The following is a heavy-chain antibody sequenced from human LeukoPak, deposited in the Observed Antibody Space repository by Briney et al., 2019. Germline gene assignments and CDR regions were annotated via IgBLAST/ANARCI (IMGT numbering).Heavy chain of an antibody. CDR3: AKDRGEFDY. V-gene: IGHV3-30*02. J-gene: IGHJ4*02. CDR2: IRYDGTYK. Sequence: GGSLRLSCAASGFTFSSYGMHWVRQAPGKGLEWVAFIRYDGTYKYYADSVRGRFTISRDNSKNTVYLQMNSLRAEDTALYYCAKDRGEFDYWGQGTLVTVSS. CDR1: GFTFSSYG. D-gene: IGHD3-10*01.